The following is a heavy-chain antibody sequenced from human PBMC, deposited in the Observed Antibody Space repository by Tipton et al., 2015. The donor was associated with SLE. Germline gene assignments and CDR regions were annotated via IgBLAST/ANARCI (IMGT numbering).Heavy chain of an antibody. CDR1: GGSINSFY. Sequence: TLSLTCTVSGGSINSFYWTWVRQPAGKGLEWIGHFHSSGILNYNPSLKSRVTMAGDTSKNQLSLKLNAVTAADTAGYYCAGGGVATMGGYAFEIWGQGTMVTVSS. CDR3: AGGGVATMGGYAFEI. J-gene: IGHJ3*02. CDR2: FHSSGIL. D-gene: IGHD5-12*01. V-gene: IGHV4-4*07.